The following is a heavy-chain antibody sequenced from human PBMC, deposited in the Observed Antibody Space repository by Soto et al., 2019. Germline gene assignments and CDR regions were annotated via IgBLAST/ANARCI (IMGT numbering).Heavy chain of an antibody. J-gene: IGHJ6*02. V-gene: IGHV1-18*01. CDR1: GYSFSSYG. D-gene: IGHD3-22*01. CDR3: ARGGYYDSSGSRNYHYYGMDV. CDR2: ISPYNDDT. Sequence: QAQLVQSGAEVKKPGASVKVSCKASGYSFSSYGISWVRQAPGQGLEWLGWISPYNDDTRYAQKRTGRVTMTTDTASRTAYMALRSLKSDDTAVYFCARGGYYDSSGSRNYHYYGMDVWGQGTTVTVSS.